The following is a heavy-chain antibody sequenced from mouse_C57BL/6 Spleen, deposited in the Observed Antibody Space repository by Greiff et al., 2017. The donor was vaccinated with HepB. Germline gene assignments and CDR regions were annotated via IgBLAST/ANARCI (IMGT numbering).Heavy chain of an antibody. Sequence: EVKLMESGPGLVKPSQSLSLTCSVTGYSITSGYYWNWIRQFPGNKLEWMGYISYDGSNNYNPSLKNRISITRDTSKNQFFLKLNSVTTEDTATYYCARRDYYGSSYFDYWGQGTTLTVSS. CDR2: ISYDGSN. CDR1: GYSITSGYY. CDR3: ARRDYYGSSYFDY. J-gene: IGHJ2*01. D-gene: IGHD1-1*01. V-gene: IGHV3-6*01.